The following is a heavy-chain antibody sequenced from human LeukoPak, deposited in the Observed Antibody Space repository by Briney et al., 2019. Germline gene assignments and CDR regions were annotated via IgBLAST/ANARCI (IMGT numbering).Heavy chain of an antibody. J-gene: IGHJ4*02. V-gene: IGHV3-48*02. Sequence: GGSLRLSCAASGFTFSTYSMNWVRQAPGKGLEWVSHISSGSGSISYADSVKGRFTISRDNAKNSLYLQMNSLRDEDTAVYYCARHPYYYDSSGHYYEAHFDCWGQGTLVTVSS. CDR3: ARHPYYYDSSGHYYEAHFDC. CDR1: GFTFSTYS. CDR2: ISSGSGSI. D-gene: IGHD3-22*01.